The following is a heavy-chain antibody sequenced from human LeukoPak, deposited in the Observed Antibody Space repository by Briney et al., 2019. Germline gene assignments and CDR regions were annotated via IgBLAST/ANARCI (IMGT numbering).Heavy chain of an antibody. Sequence: GGSLRLSCAASGFTFNNYAMTWVRQTPGKGPEWVSLISWKGDTTAYAESVRGRFTISRDNSKNSLYLHMNSLRPEDTAFYHCARHRCSSTTCSFDSWGQGSLVTVSS. D-gene: IGHD2-2*01. CDR2: ISWKGDTT. V-gene: IGHV3-20*01. CDR3: ARHRCSSTTCSFDS. J-gene: IGHJ4*02. CDR1: GFTFNNYA.